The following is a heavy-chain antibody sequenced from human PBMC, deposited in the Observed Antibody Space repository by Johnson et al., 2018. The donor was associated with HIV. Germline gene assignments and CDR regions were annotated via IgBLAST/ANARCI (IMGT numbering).Heavy chain of an antibody. Sequence: QMLLVESGGGVVQPGRSLRLSCAASGFTFSSYAMHWVRQAPGKGLEWVAVISYDGSNKYYADSVKGRFTISRDNSKNTLYLQMHSLRAEDTAVYYCAKDLGDAVGTTHDAFDIWGQGTMVTVSS. V-gene: IGHV3-30-3*01. D-gene: IGHD1-26*01. CDR3: AKDLGDAVGTTHDAFDI. CDR2: ISYDGSNK. J-gene: IGHJ3*02. CDR1: GFTFSSYA.